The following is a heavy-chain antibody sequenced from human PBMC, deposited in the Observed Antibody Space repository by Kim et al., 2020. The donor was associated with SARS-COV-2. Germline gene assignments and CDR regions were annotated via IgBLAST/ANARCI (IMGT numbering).Heavy chain of an antibody. CDR2: INSDGSST. J-gene: IGHJ4*02. D-gene: IGHD6-19*01. V-gene: IGHV3-74*01. CDR1: GFTFSSYW. Sequence: GGSLRLSCAASGFTFSSYWMHWVRQAPGKGLVWVSRINSDGSSTSYADSVKGRFTISRDNAKNTLYLQMNSLRAEDTAVYYCARAQGSSGWRLLDYWGQGTLVTVSS. CDR3: ARAQGSSGWRLLDY.